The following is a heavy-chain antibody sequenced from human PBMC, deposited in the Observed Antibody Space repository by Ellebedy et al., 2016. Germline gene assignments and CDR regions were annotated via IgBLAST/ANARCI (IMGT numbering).Heavy chain of an antibody. CDR3: ARHEAAYSYGLDY. V-gene: IGHV3-7*01. CDR1: TLTFSSDW. J-gene: IGHJ4*02. CDR2: IRGDGDDQ. Sequence: GESLKISCAASTLTFSSDWMAWVRQAPGKGLEWVANIRGDGDDQYYVDSVRGRFTISRDNGKNLLFLQMNSLRAEDTAVYYCARHEAAYSYGLDYWGLGTLVTVSS. D-gene: IGHD1-26*01.